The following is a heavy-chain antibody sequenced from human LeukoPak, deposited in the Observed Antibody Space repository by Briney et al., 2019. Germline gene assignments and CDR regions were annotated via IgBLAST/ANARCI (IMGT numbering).Heavy chain of an antibody. V-gene: IGHV3-23*01. D-gene: IGHD5-24*01. Sequence: PGGSLRLSCAASGSTFSNYAMSWVRQAPGKGLEWVSAITGSDGRTFYADSVKGRFTISRDNSKNMLYLQMNSLRAEDTAVYYCAKVIREVDMSYDYWGQGTLVTVSS. CDR2: ITGSDGRT. J-gene: IGHJ4*02. CDR1: GSTFSNYA. CDR3: AKVIREVDMSYDY.